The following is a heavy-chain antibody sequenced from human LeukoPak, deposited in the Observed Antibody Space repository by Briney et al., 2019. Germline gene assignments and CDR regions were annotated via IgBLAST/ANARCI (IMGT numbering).Heavy chain of an antibody. CDR2: IIPIFGTA. CDR1: GGTFSSYA. CDR3: ASASSLSSGWYRGPGPWFDP. V-gene: IGHV1-69*05. D-gene: IGHD6-19*01. Sequence: SVKVSXKASGGTFSSYAISWVRQAPGQGLEWMGGIIPIFGTANYAQKFQGRVTITTDESTSTAYMELSSLRSDDTAVYYCASASSLSSGWYRGPGPWFDPWGQGTLVTVSS. J-gene: IGHJ5*02.